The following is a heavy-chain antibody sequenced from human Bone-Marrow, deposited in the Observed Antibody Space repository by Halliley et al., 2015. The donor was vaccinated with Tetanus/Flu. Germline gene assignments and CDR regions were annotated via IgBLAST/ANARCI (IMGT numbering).Heavy chain of an antibody. V-gene: IGHV5-51*01. D-gene: IGHD1-1*01. Sequence: IICPGDSYPRYRPSFQGQVPISADKSTSTAYLQLNSLKASDTAMYYCARRLYNLSWRDALDIWGQGTMVTVSS. CDR2: ICPGDSYP. J-gene: IGHJ3*02. CDR3: ARRLYNLSWRDALDI.